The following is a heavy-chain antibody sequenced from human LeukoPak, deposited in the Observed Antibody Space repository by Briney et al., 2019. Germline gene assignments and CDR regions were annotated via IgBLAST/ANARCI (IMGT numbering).Heavy chain of an antibody. D-gene: IGHD1-1*01. V-gene: IGHV4-4*02. CDR1: GGSISSSNW. Sequence: SGTLSLTCAVSGGSISSSNWWSWVRQPPGKGLEWIGEIYHSGSTNYNPSLKSRVTISVDKSKNQFSLKLSSVTAADTAVYYCAWNFGTTGTTGYAFDLWGQGTMVTVSS. J-gene: IGHJ3*01. CDR2: IYHSGST. CDR3: AWNFGTTGTTGYAFDL.